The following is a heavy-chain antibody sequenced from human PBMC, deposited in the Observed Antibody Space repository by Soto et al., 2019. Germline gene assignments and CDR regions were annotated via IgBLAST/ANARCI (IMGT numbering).Heavy chain of an antibody. V-gene: IGHV4-59*01. J-gene: IGHJ4*02. CDR2: IHYSGATSFFP. Sequence: SETLSLTCTVSGGSMRNYFWTWIRQPPGKGLEWIGYIHYSGATSFFPSYNPSLRGRVTISEDTSKNQFSLKLLSVTTADTAVYFCAAGEASSRNLAPYYLDFWGQGTLVNVSS. CDR1: GGSMRNYF. CDR3: AAGEASSRNLAPYYLDF. D-gene: IGHD6-13*01.